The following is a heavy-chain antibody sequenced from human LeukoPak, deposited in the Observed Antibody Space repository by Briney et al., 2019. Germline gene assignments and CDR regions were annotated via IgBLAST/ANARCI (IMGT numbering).Heavy chain of an antibody. CDR3: ARDKDGSSGYYYDY. J-gene: IGHJ4*02. D-gene: IGHD3-22*01. CDR2: LYNGGST. V-gene: IGHV3-66*01. CDR1: GFTVSSNY. Sequence: PGGSLRPSCAASGFTVSSNYMSWVRQAPGKGLEWVSVLYNGGSTYYEDSVKGRFTISRDNSKKTLHLQMNSLRAEDTALYYCARDKDGSSGYYYDYWGQGTLVTVSS.